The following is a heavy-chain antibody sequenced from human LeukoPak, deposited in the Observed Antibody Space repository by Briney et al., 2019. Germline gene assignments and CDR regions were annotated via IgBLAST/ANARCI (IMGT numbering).Heavy chain of an antibody. CDR1: GFTSSSYW. CDR3: ARDLHGDYLLSPYWFDP. J-gene: IGHJ5*02. Sequence: GGSLRLSCAASGFTSSSYWMSWVRQAPGKGLEWVANIKQDGSEKYYVDSVKGRFTISRDNAKNSLYLQMNSLRAEDTAVYYCARDLHGDYLLSPYWFDPWGQGTLVTVSS. D-gene: IGHD4-17*01. V-gene: IGHV3-7*01. CDR2: IKQDGSEK.